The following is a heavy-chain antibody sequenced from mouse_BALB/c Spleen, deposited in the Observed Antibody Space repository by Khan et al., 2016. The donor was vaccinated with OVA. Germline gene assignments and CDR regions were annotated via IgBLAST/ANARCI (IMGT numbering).Heavy chain of an antibody. D-gene: IGHD1-1*01. CDR2: ISYSGSA. CDR3: ARRYYYGHWYFDV. J-gene: IGHJ1*01. V-gene: IGHV3-2*02. Sequence: VQLKESGPGLVKPSQSLSLTCTVTGYPITSDYAWNWIRQFPGNKLEWMGYISYSGSANYNPSLKSRISITRDTSENQFFLQLNSVTTEDSATYYCARRYYYGHWYFDVWGAGTTVTVSS. CDR1: GYPITSDYA.